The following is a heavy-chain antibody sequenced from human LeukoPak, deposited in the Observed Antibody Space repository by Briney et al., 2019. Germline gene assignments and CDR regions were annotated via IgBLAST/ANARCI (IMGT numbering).Heavy chain of an antibody. CDR3: ARVSQHYGDYYFDY. D-gene: IGHD4-17*01. J-gene: IGHJ4*02. CDR1: GFTFSSYW. CDR2: IKQDGSEK. Sequence: PGGSLRLSCAASGFTFSSYWMSWVRQAPGKGLEWVANIKQDGSEKYYVDSVKGRFTISRDNAKNSLYLQMNSLRAEDTAVYYCARVSQHYGDYYFDYWGQGTLVTVSS. V-gene: IGHV3-7*01.